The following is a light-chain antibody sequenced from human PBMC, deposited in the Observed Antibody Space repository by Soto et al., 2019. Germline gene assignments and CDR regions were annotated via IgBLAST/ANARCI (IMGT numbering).Light chain of an antibody. CDR2: ANN. CDR1: SSNIGTGYD. CDR3: QSYDSSMSASVV. J-gene: IGLJ2*01. V-gene: IGLV1-40*01. Sequence: QTVVTQPPSVSGAPGQRVTISCTGNSSNIGTGYDVHWYQLLPGTAPKLLIYANNNRPSGVPDRFSGSRSGTSASLAITGLQAEDEADYYCQSYDSSMSASVVFGGGTKLTVL.